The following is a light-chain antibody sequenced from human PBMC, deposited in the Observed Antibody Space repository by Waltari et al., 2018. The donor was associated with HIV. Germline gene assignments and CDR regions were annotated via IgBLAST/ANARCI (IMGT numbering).Light chain of an antibody. CDR3: SSFTTSNSLL. CDR2: YVS. J-gene: IGLJ2*01. CDR1: SSGIGAYDF. V-gene: IGLV2-14*01. Sequence: QSALTQPASVSGSPGQSITVSCPGTSSGIGAYDFVSWYLQTPGTAPKLVIYYVSNRPSGISYRFAGSKSGNTASLTISGRQTEDEADYYCSSFTTSNSLLFGGGTKVTVL.